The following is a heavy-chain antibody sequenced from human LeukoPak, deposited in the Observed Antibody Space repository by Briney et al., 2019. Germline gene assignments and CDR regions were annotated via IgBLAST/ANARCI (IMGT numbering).Heavy chain of an antibody. J-gene: IGHJ4*02. CDR1: GFTFSSYW. V-gene: IGHV3-7*03. CDR2: IKQDGSEK. Sequence: PGGSLRLSCAASGFTFSSYWMSWVRQAPAKGLEWVANIKQDGSEKYYVDSVKGRFTISRDNAKNSLYLQMNSLRAEDTAVYYCARDTYYYHSSGYYFFDYWGQGTLVTVSS. D-gene: IGHD3-22*01. CDR3: ARDTYYYHSSGYYFFDY.